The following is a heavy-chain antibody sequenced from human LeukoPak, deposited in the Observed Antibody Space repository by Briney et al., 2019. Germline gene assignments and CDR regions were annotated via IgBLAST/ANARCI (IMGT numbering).Heavy chain of an antibody. CDR3: ATRGYSSGWYQYYFDY. CDR1: GFTFSSYA. D-gene: IGHD6-19*01. Sequence: GGSLRLSCAASGFTFSSYAMSWVRQAPGKGLESVSAISGSGGSTYYADSVKGRFTISRDNSKNTLYLQMNSLRAEDAAVYYCATRGYSSGWYQYYFDYWGQGTLVTVSS. J-gene: IGHJ4*02. V-gene: IGHV3-23*01. CDR2: ISGSGGST.